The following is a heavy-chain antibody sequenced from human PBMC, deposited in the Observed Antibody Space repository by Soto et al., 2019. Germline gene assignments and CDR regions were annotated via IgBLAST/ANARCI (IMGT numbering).Heavy chain of an antibody. Sequence: GASVKVSCKASGYTFTSYGISWVRQAPGQGLEWMGWISAYNGNTNYAQKLQGRVTMTTDTSTSTAYMELRSLRSDDTAVYYCARVDDFWSGYYPNFDYWGQGTLVTVSS. CDR3: ARVDDFWSGYYPNFDY. V-gene: IGHV1-18*01. D-gene: IGHD3-3*01. CDR1: GYTFTSYG. J-gene: IGHJ4*02. CDR2: ISAYNGNT.